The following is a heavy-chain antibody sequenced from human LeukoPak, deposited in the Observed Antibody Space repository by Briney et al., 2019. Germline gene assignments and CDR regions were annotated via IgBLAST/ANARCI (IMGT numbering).Heavy chain of an antibody. CDR1: GGSISSYY. CDR3: ARGLRAGVVANSYYYYGMDV. CDR2: IYYSGST. J-gene: IGHJ6*02. D-gene: IGHD2-2*01. V-gene: IGHV4-59*12. Sequence: SETLSLTCTVSGGSISSYYWSWIRQPPGKGLEWIGYIYYSGSTNYNPSLKSRVTISVDTSKNQFSLKLSSVTAADTAVYYCARGLRAGVVANSYYYYGMDVWGQGTTVTVSS.